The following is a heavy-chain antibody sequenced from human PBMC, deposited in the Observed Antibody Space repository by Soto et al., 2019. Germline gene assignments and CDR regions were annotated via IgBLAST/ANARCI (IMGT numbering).Heavy chain of an antibody. Sequence: QVQLVESGGGVVQPGRSLRLSCVGSGFPFWHYGMHWVRQAPGKGLEWVAVIWSDGKKESYADFVKGRFAISRDNFKDTLYLQMISLRAEATAVYYCASDRGGGWFHMDVWGQGTTVTVSS. D-gene: IGHD6-19*01. CDR3: ASDRGGGWFHMDV. J-gene: IGHJ6*02. CDR2: IWSDGKKE. CDR1: GFPFWHYG. V-gene: IGHV3-33*01.